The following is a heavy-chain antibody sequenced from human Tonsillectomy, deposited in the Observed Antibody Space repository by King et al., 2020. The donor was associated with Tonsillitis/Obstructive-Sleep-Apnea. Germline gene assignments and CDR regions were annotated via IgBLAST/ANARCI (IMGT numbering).Heavy chain of an antibody. CDR3: AKDRGDSRDGWGDDGDY. CDR2: ISGNGGST. V-gene: IGHV3-23*04. CDR1: GFPFSSSA. Sequence: VQLVESGGGLVPPGGSLSLSCAASGFPFSSSAMSWVRQAPGKGLEWVSGISGNGGSTYYADSVKGRFTISRDNSKTTLSLQMNSLRAEATAGYYCAKDRGDSRDGWGDDGDYWGQGTRGTGSA. J-gene: IGHJ4*02. D-gene: IGHD6-13*01.